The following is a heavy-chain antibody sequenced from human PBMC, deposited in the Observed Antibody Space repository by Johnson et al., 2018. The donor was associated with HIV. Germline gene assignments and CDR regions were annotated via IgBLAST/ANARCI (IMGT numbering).Heavy chain of an antibody. D-gene: IGHD6-19*01. CDR3: ATFGYTSGWIVTDDAFDV. V-gene: IGHV3-66*01. CDR2: IYSGGST. Sequence: MLLVESGGGLVQSGGSLRLACVASGFIVGTKYMSWVRQAPGKGLEWVSVIYSGGSTYYADSVKGRFTISRDNSKNTVYLQMNSLRVEDTAVYYCATFGYTSGWIVTDDAFDVWGHGTLVTVSS. CDR1: GFIVGTKY. J-gene: IGHJ3*01.